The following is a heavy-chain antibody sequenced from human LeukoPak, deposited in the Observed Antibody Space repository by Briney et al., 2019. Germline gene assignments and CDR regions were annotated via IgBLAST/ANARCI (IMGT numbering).Heavy chain of an antibody. CDR2: ISSSSTYI. Sequence: GGSLTLSFAASGFTFSSYTMNWVRQAPGKGLELVSSISSSSTYIYYADSVKGRFTISRDNAKNSLYLQMNSLRVEDTAVYYCARATTVKDWFDSWGQGTLVTVSS. D-gene: IGHD4-11*01. J-gene: IGHJ5*01. CDR1: GFTFSSYT. V-gene: IGHV3-21*01. CDR3: ARATTVKDWFDS.